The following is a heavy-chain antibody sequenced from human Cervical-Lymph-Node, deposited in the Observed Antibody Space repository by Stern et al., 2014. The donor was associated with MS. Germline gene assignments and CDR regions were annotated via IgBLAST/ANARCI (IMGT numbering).Heavy chain of an antibody. CDR1: GGSIFSYY. Sequence: QVQLVEYGPGLVKPSETLSLTCTVSGGSIFSYYWSWIRQPPGKGMEWIGYIYYIGITNYNPSLQSRFTISVDASKSELSLMLYSVTAADTAVYYCARGNYYHGMDVWGLGTTVTVS. V-gene: IGHV4-59*01. CDR2: IYYIGIT. CDR3: ARGNYYHGMDV. J-gene: IGHJ6*02.